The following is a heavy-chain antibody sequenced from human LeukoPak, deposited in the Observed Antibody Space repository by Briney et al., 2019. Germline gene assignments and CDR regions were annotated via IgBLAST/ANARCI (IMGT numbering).Heavy chain of an antibody. D-gene: IGHD3-22*01. J-gene: IGHJ6*02. CDR1: GLTFSSYA. CDR3: AKVFTRDSSASYNFYYYGMDV. Sequence: GGSLRLSCAASGLTFSSYAFSWVRQAPGKGLEWVAALTSGGGTYYTDSVKGRFTISKDSSKNTLYLQMNSLRAEDTAVYYCAKVFTRDSSASYNFYYYGMDVWGRGTTVTVSS. V-gene: IGHV3-23*01. CDR2: LTSGGGT.